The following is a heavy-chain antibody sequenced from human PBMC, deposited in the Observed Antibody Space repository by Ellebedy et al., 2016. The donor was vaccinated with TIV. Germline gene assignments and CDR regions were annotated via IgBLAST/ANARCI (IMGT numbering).Heavy chain of an antibody. D-gene: IGHD2-2*01. CDR3: ARVICNRYCSTTSPEDYSDY. J-gene: IGHJ4*02. V-gene: IGHV1-46*01. Sequence: ASVKVSCXASGYTFTNNYMNWVRQAPGQGLEWLAVTSPSGDSQSYAPKFQGRLTLTTDTSTSTVYMELSSLRSEDTAVYYCARVICNRYCSTTSPEDYSDYWGQGTLVTVSS. CDR1: GYTFTNNY. CDR2: TSPSGDSQ.